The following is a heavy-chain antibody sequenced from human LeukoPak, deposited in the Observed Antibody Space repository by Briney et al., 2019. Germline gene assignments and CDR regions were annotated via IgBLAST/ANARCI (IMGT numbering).Heavy chain of an antibody. Sequence: GGSLRLSCAASGFTFSSYSMNWVRQAPGKGLEWVSSISSSSSSIYYADSVKGRFTISRDNAKNSLYLQMNSLRAEDTAVYYCARGGYSSGWYSYWGQGTLVTVSS. CDR1: GFTFSSYS. CDR3: ARGGYSSGWYSY. V-gene: IGHV3-21*01. CDR2: ISSSSSSI. D-gene: IGHD6-19*01. J-gene: IGHJ4*02.